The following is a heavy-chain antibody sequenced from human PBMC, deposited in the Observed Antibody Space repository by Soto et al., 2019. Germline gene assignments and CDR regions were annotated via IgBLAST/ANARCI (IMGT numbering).Heavy chain of an antibody. D-gene: IGHD5-18*01. CDR3: AKGPRTDSYGDVGRNWFDP. Sequence: EVQLLESGGGLVQPGGSLRLSCAASGFTFSSYAMSWVRQAPGKGLEWVSAISGSGGSTYYADSVKGRFTISRDNSKNTLYLQTNSLRAEDTAVYYCAKGPRTDSYGDVGRNWFDPWGQGTLVTVSS. CDR2: ISGSGGST. J-gene: IGHJ5*02. CDR1: GFTFSSYA. V-gene: IGHV3-23*01.